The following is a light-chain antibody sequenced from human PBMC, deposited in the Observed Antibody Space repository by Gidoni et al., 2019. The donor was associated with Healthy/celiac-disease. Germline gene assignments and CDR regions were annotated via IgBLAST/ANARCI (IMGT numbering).Light chain of an antibody. J-gene: IGKJ1*01. Sequence: EIVMTQSPATLSVSPGERATISCRASQSVSSKLAWYQQKPGQAPRLLIYGASTRATGIPARFSGSGSGTEFTLTISSLQSEDFAVYHCQQYNNWPRTFGQGTKVEIK. CDR2: GAS. V-gene: IGKV3-15*01. CDR1: QSVSSK. CDR3: QQYNNWPRT.